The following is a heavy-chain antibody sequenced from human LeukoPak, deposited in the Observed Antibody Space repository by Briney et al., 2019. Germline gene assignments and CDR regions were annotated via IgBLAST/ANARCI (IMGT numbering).Heavy chain of an antibody. D-gene: IGHD6-13*01. V-gene: IGHV3-21*01. CDR2: ISGSSIYR. CDR1: GFTFSSYS. CDR3: ARTPSIVGYTSRELGHWYFDL. Sequence: PGGSLRLSCAASGFTFSSYSMNWVRQAPGKGLEWLSSISGSSIYRYYADSVKGRFTISRDNARISLYLQMKSLRAEDTAVYYCARTPSIVGYTSRELGHWYFDLWGRGTPVTVSS. J-gene: IGHJ2*01.